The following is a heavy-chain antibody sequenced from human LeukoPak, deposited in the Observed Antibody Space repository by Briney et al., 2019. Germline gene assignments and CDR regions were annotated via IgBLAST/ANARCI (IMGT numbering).Heavy chain of an antibody. J-gene: IGHJ3*02. Sequence: PSETLSLTCTVSGGSISSYYWSWIRQPAGKGLEWIGRIYTSGSTNYNPSLKSRVTMSVDTSKNQFSLKLSSVTAADTAVYYCARDIFGVGDFWSGYYVSGMAFDIWGQGTMVTVSS. CDR2: IYTSGST. CDR1: GGSISSYY. D-gene: IGHD3-3*01. CDR3: ARDIFGVGDFWSGYYVSGMAFDI. V-gene: IGHV4-4*07.